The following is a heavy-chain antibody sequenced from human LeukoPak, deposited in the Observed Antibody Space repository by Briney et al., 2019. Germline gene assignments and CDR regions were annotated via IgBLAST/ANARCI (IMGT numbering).Heavy chain of an antibody. CDR1: GGSISSYY. V-gene: IGHV4-59*01. J-gene: IGHJ5*02. D-gene: IGHD1-26*01. CDR2: IYYSGST. CDR3: ARGGSYYGVWFDP. Sequence: PSETLSLTCTVSGGSISSYYWSWIRQPPGKVLEWIGYIYYSGSTNYNPSLKSRVTISVDTSKNQFSLKLSSVTAADTAVYYCARGGSYYGVWFDPWGQGTLVTVSS.